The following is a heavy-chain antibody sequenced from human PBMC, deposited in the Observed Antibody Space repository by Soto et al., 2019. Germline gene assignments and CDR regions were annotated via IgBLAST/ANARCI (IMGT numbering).Heavy chain of an antibody. CDR2: INPNSGGT. V-gene: IGHV1-2*02. J-gene: IGHJ3*02. CDR1: VYPSTGYF. D-gene: IGHD6-13*01. Sequence: GASGKVACKSSVYPSTGYFMQGVRPALGQGLEWMGWINPNSGGTNYAQKFQGRFTISRDNSKNTLYLQMNSLRAEDTAVYYCARVDHSSRLGAFDIWGQGTMVTVSS. CDR3: ARVDHSSRLGAFDI.